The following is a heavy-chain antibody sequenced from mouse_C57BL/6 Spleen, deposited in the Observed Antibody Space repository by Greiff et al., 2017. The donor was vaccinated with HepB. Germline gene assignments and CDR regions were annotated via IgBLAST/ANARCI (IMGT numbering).Heavy chain of an antibody. D-gene: IGHD2-12*01. J-gene: IGHJ2*01. CDR2: IDPENGDT. CDR3: TTRDLTTGGFDY. Sequence: EVQLQQSGAELVRPGASVKLSCTASGFNIKDDYMHWVKQRPEQGLEWIGWIDPENGDTEYASKFQGKATITADTSSNTAYLQLSSLTSEDTAVYYWTTRDLTTGGFDYWGQGTTLTVSS. V-gene: IGHV14-4*01. CDR1: GFNIKDDY.